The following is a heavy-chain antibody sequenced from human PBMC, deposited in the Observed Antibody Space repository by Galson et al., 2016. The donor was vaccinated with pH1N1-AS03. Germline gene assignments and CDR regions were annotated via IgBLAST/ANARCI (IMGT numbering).Heavy chain of an antibody. CDR2: INPNSGVT. V-gene: IGHV1-2*04. J-gene: IGHJ6*02. CDR1: GYTFTGFY. D-gene: IGHD2-2*01. CDR3: ARDPRGPCSSSTCPTAYYFGMDV. Sequence: SVKVSCKASGYTFTGFYVNWVRQAPGQGLGWMGWINPNSGVTNYAQKFQAWVTMTRDTSSSTAYMELSGLKSDDTAVYYCARDPRGPCSSSTCPTAYYFGMDVWGQGTTVIVSS.